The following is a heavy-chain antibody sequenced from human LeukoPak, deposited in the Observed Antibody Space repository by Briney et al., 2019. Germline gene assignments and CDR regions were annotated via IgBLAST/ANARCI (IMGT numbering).Heavy chain of an antibody. CDR3: AKEGEMTTTFTPYFDC. D-gene: IGHD5-24*01. J-gene: IGHJ4*02. CDR1: GFTSDDYA. V-gene: IGHV3-9*02. Sequence: PGGSLRLSCAASGFTSDDYAIHWVRQAPGKGLEWVSGISWNSGSLGYADSVKGRFTISRDDAKNSLYLQMNSLRPEDTALYYCAKEGEMTTTFTPYFDCWGQGTLVTVSS. CDR2: ISWNSGSL.